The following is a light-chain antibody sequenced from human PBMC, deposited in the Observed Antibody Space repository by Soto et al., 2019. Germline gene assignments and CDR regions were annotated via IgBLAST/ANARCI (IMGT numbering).Light chain of an antibody. CDR3: QQYNSLWT. CDR2: DAS. CDR1: QSISSW. V-gene: IGKV1-5*01. Sequence: DIQMTQSPSTLSASVGDRVTITCRASQSISSWLAWYQQKPGKAPKLLIYDASSLESGVPSRFSGSGSGTEFTLTISSLQPDDFATYDCQQYNSLWTFGQGTKVEI. J-gene: IGKJ1*01.